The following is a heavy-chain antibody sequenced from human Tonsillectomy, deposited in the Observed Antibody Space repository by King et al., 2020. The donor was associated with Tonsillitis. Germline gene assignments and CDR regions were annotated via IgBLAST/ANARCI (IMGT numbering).Heavy chain of an antibody. CDR2: IYDSGST. V-gene: IGHV4-59*08. CDR3: ARWHHQAYFHY. Sequence: VQLQESGPGLLKPSETLSLTCTVSGGSISSDYWGWIRQPPGKGLEWIGYIYDSGSTNYNPSLKSRVTLSVDTSKNQFSLKLSSVTAADAAVDYCARWHHQAYFHYWGRGTLVTVSS. D-gene: IGHD2-2*01. CDR1: GGSISSDY. J-gene: IGHJ4*02.